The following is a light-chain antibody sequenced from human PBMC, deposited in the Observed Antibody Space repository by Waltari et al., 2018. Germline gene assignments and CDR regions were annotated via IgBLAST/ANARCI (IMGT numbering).Light chain of an antibody. CDR2: WAS. V-gene: IGKV4-1*01. Sequence: DIVMTQSPDSLAVSLGERATINCKSTQSFLYSSNNKNYLAWYKQKPGQPPKLLIYWASTRESGVPDRFSGSGSGTDFTLTISSLQAEDVAVYYCQQYYSTPPAFGGGTKVGIK. J-gene: IGKJ4*01. CDR1: QSFLYSSNNKNY. CDR3: QQYYSTPPA.